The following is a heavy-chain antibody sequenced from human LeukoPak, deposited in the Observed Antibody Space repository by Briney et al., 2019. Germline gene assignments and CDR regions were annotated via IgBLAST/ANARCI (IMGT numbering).Heavy chain of an antibody. CDR1: GYTFTGYY. V-gene: IGHV1-2*06. Sequence: ASVKVSCKASGYTFTGYYMHWVRQAPGQGLEWMGRINPNSGGTNYAQKFQGRVTMTRDTSISTAYMELSRLRSDDTAVYYCARGVRYYDFWSGSSLNLDYWGQGTMVTVSS. D-gene: IGHD3-3*01. CDR3: ARGVRYYDFWSGSSLNLDY. J-gene: IGHJ4*02. CDR2: INPNSGGT.